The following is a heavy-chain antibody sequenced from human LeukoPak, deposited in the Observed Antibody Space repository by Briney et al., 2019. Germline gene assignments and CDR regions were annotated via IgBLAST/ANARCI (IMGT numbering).Heavy chain of an antibody. J-gene: IGHJ6*03. CDR3: ARDASNIDFAPYFYYMDV. V-gene: IGHV3-21*01. CDR1: GFTLSLYS. D-gene: IGHD3-3*01. Sequence: GGSLRLSCTASGFTLSLYSMHWVRQAPGKGLEWVSSIGRSSQYIYYGDSVRGRFTISRDNAKNSLYLDMDSPRAEDTAVYYCARDASNIDFAPYFYYMDVWGKGTTVTVSS. CDR2: IGRSSQYI.